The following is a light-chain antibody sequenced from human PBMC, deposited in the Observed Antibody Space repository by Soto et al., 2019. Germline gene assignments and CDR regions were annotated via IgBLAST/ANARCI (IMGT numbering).Light chain of an antibody. CDR2: WAS. CDR1: QSVLYSPNNKNY. CDR3: HKYHSAPLT. Sequence: DIVMTQSPDSLAVSLGERATINCKSSQSVLYSPNNKNYLAWYQQKPGQPPKLLVYWASTRESGVPDRFSGSGSGTDFSLTVSSLQAEDAAVYYCHKYHSAPLTFGQGTKVEIK. J-gene: IGKJ1*01. V-gene: IGKV4-1*01.